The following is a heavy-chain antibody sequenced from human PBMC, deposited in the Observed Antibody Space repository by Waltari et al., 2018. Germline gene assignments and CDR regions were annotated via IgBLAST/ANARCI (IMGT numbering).Heavy chain of an antibody. CDR3: ASYGGNSYYYYMDV. D-gene: IGHD4-17*01. CDR1: GCSISSGCYS. CDR2: IYHSGST. Sequence: QLQLQESGSGLVKPSQTLSLTCAVSGCSISSGCYSWSWIRQPPGKGLEWIGYIYHSGSTYYNPSLKSRVTISVDRSKNQFSLKLSSVTAADTAVYYCASYGGNSYYYYMDVWGKGTTVTVSS. V-gene: IGHV4-30-2*01. J-gene: IGHJ6*03.